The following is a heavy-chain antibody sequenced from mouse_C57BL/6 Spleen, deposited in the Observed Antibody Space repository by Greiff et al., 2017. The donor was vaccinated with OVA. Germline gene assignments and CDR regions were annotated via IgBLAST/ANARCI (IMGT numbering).Heavy chain of an antibody. D-gene: IGHD1-1*01. CDR2: IRLKSDNYAT. Sequence: EVKLVESGGGLVQPGGSMKLSCVASGFTFSNYWMNWVRQSPEQGLEWVAQIRLKSDNYATHYAESVKGRFTISRDDSKRIVYLQMNNLRAEDTGIYYGTDHYYGIMDYGGQGTSVTVSS. CDR3: TDHYYGIMDY. V-gene: IGHV6-3*01. J-gene: IGHJ4*01. CDR1: GFTFSNYW.